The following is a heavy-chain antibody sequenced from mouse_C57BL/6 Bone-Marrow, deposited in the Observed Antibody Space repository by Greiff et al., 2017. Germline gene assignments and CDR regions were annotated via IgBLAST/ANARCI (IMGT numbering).Heavy chain of an antibody. V-gene: IGHV5-4*01. CDR2: ISDGGSYT. J-gene: IGHJ3*01. CDR3: ARDLRFAY. CDR1: GFTFSSYA. D-gene: IGHD2-10*01. Sequence: EVKLQESGGGLVKPGGSLKLSCAASGFTFSSYAMSWVRPTPEKRLEWVATISDGGSYTYYPDNVKGRFTISRDNAKNNLYLQMSHLKSEDTAMYYCARDLRFAYWGQGTLVTVSA.